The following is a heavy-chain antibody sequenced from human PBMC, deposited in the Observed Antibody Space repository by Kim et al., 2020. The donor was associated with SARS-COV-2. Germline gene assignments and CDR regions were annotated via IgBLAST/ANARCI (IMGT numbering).Heavy chain of an antibody. Sequence: GGSLRLSCAASGFTFDDYAMHWVRQAPGKGLEWVSGISWNSGSIGYADSVKGRFTISRDNAKNSLYLQMNSLRAEDTALYYCAKGSETGYSYGFAGDDYWGQGTLVTVSS. V-gene: IGHV3-9*01. CDR1: GFTFDDYA. CDR3: AKGSETGYSYGFAGDDY. J-gene: IGHJ4*02. D-gene: IGHD5-18*01. CDR2: ISWNSGSI.